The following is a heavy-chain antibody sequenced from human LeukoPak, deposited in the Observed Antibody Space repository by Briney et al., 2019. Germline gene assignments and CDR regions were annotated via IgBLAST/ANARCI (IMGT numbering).Heavy chain of an antibody. J-gene: IGHJ4*02. CDR2: IYWSDAK. V-gene: IGHV2-5*01. D-gene: IGHD5/OR15-5a*01. CDR1: GFPLNSTGVG. CDR3: AQVRTTLPVSEGPMSYFVY. Sequence: SGPTLVNPTQTLTLTRTFPGFPLNSTGVGVGWIRQSPGKALECLGIIYWSDAKRYSRSLKSRLTITKDTSKKQVALTMTNMDPVDTGTYFCAQVRTTLPVSEGPMSYFVYWGQGTLVTVSS.